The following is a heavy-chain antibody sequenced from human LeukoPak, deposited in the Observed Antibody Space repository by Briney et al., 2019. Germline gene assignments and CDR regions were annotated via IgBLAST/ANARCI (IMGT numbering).Heavy chain of an antibody. Sequence: GGSLRLSCAASGFIFNHYAMHWVRQTPGKGLEWVAGIAWDSENIGYADSVKGRFTISRDDAQNSLYLQMNSLRAEDTAVYYCARDLTYCTNDVCYRSGLDYWGQGTLVTVSS. V-gene: IGHV3-9*01. J-gene: IGHJ4*02. CDR1: GFIFNHYA. D-gene: IGHD2-8*01. CDR2: IAWDSENI. CDR3: ARDLTYCTNDVCYRSGLDY.